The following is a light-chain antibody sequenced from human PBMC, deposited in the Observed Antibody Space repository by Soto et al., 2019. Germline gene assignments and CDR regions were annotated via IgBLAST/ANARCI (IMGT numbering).Light chain of an antibody. CDR3: QLRSNWPPWT. CDR2: DAS. CDR1: QSVSSY. V-gene: IGKV3-11*01. J-gene: IGKJ1*01. Sequence: EIVLTQSPATLSLSPGERATLSCRASQSVSSYLAWYQQKPGQAPRLLIYDASNRATGIPARFSGSGSGTNLTLTISSLDPEDFSVYYCQLRSNWPPWTFGQGTKVDNK.